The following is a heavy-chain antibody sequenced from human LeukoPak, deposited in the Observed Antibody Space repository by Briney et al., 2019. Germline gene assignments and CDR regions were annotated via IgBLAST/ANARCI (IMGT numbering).Heavy chain of an antibody. Sequence: ASVKVSCKASGYTFTSYGISWVRQAPGQGLEWMGWINPNSGGTNYAQKFQGRVTMTRDTSISTAYMELSRLRSDDTAVYYCARGYYDILLGYYYYYMDVWGKGTTVTVSS. CDR3: ARGYYDILLGYYYYYMDV. D-gene: IGHD3-9*01. CDR1: GYTFTSYG. J-gene: IGHJ6*03. CDR2: INPNSGGT. V-gene: IGHV1-2*02.